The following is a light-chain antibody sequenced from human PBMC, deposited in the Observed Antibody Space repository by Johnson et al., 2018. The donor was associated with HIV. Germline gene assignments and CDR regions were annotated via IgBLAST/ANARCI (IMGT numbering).Light chain of an antibody. CDR2: DNN. V-gene: IGLV1-51*01. CDR3: GTGDSSLSAYV. CDR1: SSNIGNNY. Sequence: QSVLTQPPSVSAAPGQKVTVSCSGSSSNIGNNYVSWYQQFPGTAPKLLIYDNNKRPSGIPDRFSGPKSGTSATLGITGLQTGDEADYYCGTGDSSLSAYVFGTGTKVTVL. J-gene: IGLJ1*01.